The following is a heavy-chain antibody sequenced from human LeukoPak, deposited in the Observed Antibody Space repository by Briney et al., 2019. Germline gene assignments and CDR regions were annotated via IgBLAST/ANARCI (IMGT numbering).Heavy chain of an antibody. J-gene: IGHJ4*02. D-gene: IGHD7-27*01. CDR2: ISYDGSNK. CDR1: GFTFSSYG. CDR3: ATSLGPLTEY. V-gene: IGHV3-30*03. Sequence: GGSLRLSCAASGFTFSSYGMHWVRQAPGKGLEWVAVISYDGSNKYYADSVKGRFTISRDNSKNTLYLQMNSLKGEDTAVYYCATSLGPLTEYWGQGTLVTVSS.